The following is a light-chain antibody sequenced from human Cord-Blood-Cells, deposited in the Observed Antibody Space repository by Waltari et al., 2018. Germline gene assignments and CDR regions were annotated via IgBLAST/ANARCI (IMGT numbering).Light chain of an antibody. V-gene: IGKV3-15*01. CDR1: QSVSSN. J-gene: IGKJ2*03. Sequence: EIVMTQSPATLSVSPGERATLSCRASQSVSSNLAWYQQKPGPAPRLLIDGASTRATGIPARFSGSGSGTEFTLTISSLQSEDFAVYYCQPYNNWPPSYSFGQGTKLEIK. CDR2: GAS. CDR3: QPYNNWPPSYS.